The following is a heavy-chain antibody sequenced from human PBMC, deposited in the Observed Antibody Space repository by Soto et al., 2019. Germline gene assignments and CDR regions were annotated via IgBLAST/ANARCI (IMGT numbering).Heavy chain of an antibody. D-gene: IGHD3-9*01. CDR2: IYHSGST. J-gene: IGHJ2*01. Sequence: TPGKGLEWIGEIYHSGSTNYNPSLKSRVTISVDKSKNQFSLKLSSVTAADTFVYQSADGIRDYHSVSAVRLNRSSDL. CDR3: ADGIRDYHSVSAVRLNRSSDL. V-gene: IGHV4-4*01.